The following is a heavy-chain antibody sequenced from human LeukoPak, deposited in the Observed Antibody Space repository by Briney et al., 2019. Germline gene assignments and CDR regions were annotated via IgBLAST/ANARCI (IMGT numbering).Heavy chain of an antibody. CDR3: ARVPRGIVGATTVAFDI. J-gene: IGHJ3*02. Sequence: SETLSLTCTVSGGSVSNSLYYWSWIRQPPGKGLEWIGYIYYNGDTNYNPSLKSRVIISIDTSSNQFSLKLSSVTAADTAVYYCARVPRGIVGATTVAFDIWGQGTMVTVSS. D-gene: IGHD1-26*01. CDR2: IYYNGDT. V-gene: IGHV4-61*01. CDR1: GGSVSNSLYY.